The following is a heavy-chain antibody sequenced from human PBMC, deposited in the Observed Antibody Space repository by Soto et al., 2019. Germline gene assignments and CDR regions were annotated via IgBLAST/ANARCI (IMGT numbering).Heavy chain of an antibody. CDR2: ISAYNGNT. V-gene: IGHV1-18*01. Sequence: ASVKVSCKASGYTFTSYGISWVRQAPGQGLEWMGWISAYNGNTNYAQKLQGRVTMATDTSTSTAYMELRSLRSDDTAVYYCARNAAGSFYYYYYGMDVWGQGTTVTVSS. CDR3: ARNAAGSFYYYYYGMDV. CDR1: GYTFTSYG. D-gene: IGHD6-13*01. J-gene: IGHJ6*02.